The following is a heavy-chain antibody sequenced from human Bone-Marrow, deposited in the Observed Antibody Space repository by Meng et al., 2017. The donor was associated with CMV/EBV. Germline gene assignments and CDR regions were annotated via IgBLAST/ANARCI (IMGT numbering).Heavy chain of an antibody. V-gene: IGHV3-21*01. CDR3: ARELLWFGELLFTPSTIPDY. Sequence: GGSLRLSCAASGFAFSTFSMNWVRQAPGKGLEWVSSITHDSNYLYYASSVKGRFTISRDNAKNSLFLQMNSLRAEDTAVYYCARELLWFGELLFTPSTIPDYWGQGTLVTVSS. D-gene: IGHD3-10*01. J-gene: IGHJ4*02. CDR2: ITHDSNYL. CDR1: GFAFSTFS.